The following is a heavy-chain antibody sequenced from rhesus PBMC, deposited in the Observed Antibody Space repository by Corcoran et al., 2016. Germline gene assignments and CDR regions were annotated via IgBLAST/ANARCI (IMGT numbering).Heavy chain of an antibody. CDR2: INGDSGHP. CDR3: AGGHSYTWLY. CDR1: GDSFRSDW. J-gene: IGHJ4*01. V-gene: IGHV4-80*01. D-gene: IGHD5-12*01. Sequence: QVQLQESGPGLVKPSETLSLTCAVSGDSFRSDWWTWIRQPPGKALEWLGEINGDSGHPNYNPSLQSRLTISRDASKNQFSLSLSSVTAADMAVYYCAGGHSYTWLYWGQGVLVIVSS.